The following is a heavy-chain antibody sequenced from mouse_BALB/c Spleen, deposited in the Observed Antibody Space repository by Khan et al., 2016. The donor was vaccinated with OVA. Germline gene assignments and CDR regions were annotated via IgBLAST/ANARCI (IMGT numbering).Heavy chain of an antibody. Sequence: QVQLQQSGAELMKPGASVKISCKATGDTFSSYWIEWVKERPGHGLEWIGEISPGSGSTNYNEKFTGKATFTAETSSNTAYMQLSSLTSEDSAVYDGASGSFAMEYWGQGTSVTVSS. CDR3: ASGSFAMEY. J-gene: IGHJ4*01. V-gene: IGHV1-9*01. CDR1: GDTFSSYW. D-gene: IGHD1-1*01. CDR2: ISPGSGST.